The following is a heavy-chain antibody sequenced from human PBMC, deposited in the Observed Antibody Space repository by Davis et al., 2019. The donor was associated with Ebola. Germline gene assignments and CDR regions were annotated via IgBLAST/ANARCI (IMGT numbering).Heavy chain of an antibody. V-gene: IGHV5-10-1*01. D-gene: IGHD2-15*01. CDR2: IDPSDSYT. CDR1: GYSFTSYW. Sequence: GESLNISCKCSGYSFTSYWISWVRQMPGKGLEWMGRIDPSDSYTNYSPSFQGHVTISADKSISTAYLQWSSLKASDTAMYYCARLDCSGGNCYPSVRFDPWGQGTLVTVSS. CDR3: ARLDCSGGNCYPSVRFDP. J-gene: IGHJ5*02.